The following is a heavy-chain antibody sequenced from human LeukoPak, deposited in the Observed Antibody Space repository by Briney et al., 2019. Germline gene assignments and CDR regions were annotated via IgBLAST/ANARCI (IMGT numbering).Heavy chain of an antibody. CDR1: GFTFSSYA. CDR3: ARGAAAGTYYFDY. D-gene: IGHD6-13*01. V-gene: IGHV3-30-3*01. Sequence: GGSLRLSCAASGFTFSSYAMHWVRQAPGKGLEWVAVTSYDGSNKYYADSAKGRFTISRDNSKNTLYLQMNSLRAEDTAVYYCARGAAAGTYYFDYWGQGTLVTVSS. J-gene: IGHJ4*02. CDR2: TSYDGSNK.